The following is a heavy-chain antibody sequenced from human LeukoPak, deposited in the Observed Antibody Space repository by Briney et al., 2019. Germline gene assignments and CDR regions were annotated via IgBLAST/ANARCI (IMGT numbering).Heavy chain of an antibody. V-gene: IGHV1-2*02. CDR1: GYTFTGYY. Sequence: ASVKVSCKASGYTFTGYYMHWVRQAPGQGLEWMGWINPNSGVTYYAQKFQGRVSMTRDTSISTAYMELSRLRSDDTAVYYCARGRTAGYSNSNYWGQGTLVTVSS. CDR2: INPNSGVT. J-gene: IGHJ4*02. CDR3: ARGRTAGYSNSNY. D-gene: IGHD6-13*01.